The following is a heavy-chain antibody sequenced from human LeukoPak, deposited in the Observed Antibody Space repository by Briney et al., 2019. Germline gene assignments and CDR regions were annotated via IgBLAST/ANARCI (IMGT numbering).Heavy chain of an antibody. J-gene: IGHJ4*02. CDR1: GFTFSSYG. V-gene: IGHV3-30*18. CDR2: ISYDGSNK. CDR3: AKLVGANTGHFDY. D-gene: IGHD1-26*01. Sequence: RSLRLSCAASGFTFSSYGMHWVRQAPGKGLEWVAVISYDGSNKYYADSVKGRFTISRDNSKNTLYLQMNSLRAEDTAVYYCAKLVGANTGHFDYWGQGTLVTVSS.